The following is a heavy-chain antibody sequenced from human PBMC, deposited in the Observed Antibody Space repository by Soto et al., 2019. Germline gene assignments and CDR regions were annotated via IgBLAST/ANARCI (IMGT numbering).Heavy chain of an antibody. D-gene: IGHD4-17*01. CDR2: ISGNGEII. Sequence: GGSLRLSCAASGFTFSSYWMTWIRRAPGKGLEWISYISGNGEIIQYAASARGRFTISRDNAENSVYLEMGSLRAEDTALYYCARDVDADFRTDFDYWGRGTLVTVSS. CDR1: GFTFSSYW. J-gene: IGHJ4*02. CDR3: ARDVDADFRTDFDY. V-gene: IGHV3-11*01.